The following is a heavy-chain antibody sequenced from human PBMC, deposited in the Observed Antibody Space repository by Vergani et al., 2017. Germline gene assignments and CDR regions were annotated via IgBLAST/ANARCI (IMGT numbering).Heavy chain of an antibody. J-gene: IGHJ4*02. CDR1: GGTFSSYA. V-gene: IGHV1-69*04. Sequence: QVQLVQSGAEVKKPGSSVKVSCKASGGTFSSYAISWVRQAPGQGLEWMGRIIPILGIANYAQKFQGRVTITADKSTSTAYMELSSLRSEDTAVYYCAKNDYSSSWYPDYWGQGTLVTVSS. D-gene: IGHD6-13*01. CDR2: IIPILGIA. CDR3: AKNDYSSSWYPDY.